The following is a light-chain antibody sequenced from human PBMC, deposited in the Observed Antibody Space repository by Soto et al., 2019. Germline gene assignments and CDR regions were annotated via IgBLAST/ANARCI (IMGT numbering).Light chain of an antibody. CDR3: SSYAGSNNLV. V-gene: IGLV2-8*01. Sequence: QSALTQPPSASGSPGQSVTISCTGTSSDVGGYHYVSWYQQHPGKAPKLMIHEVTKRPSGVPDRFSGSKSGNTASLTVSGLQGEDEADYYWSSYAGSNNLVFGGGTKLTVL. J-gene: IGLJ2*01. CDR2: EVT. CDR1: SSDVGGYHY.